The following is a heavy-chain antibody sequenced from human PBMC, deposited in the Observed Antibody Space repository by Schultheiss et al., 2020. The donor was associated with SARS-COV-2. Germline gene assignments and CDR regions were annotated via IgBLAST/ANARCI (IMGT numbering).Heavy chain of an antibody. D-gene: IGHD6-13*01. Sequence: GGSLRLSCAASGFNLRNYWMDWVRQAPGKGLEWVSAISGSGGSTYYADSVKGRFTISRDNANNSLYLQMNSLRAEDTAVYYCARDRGSSSSNYYFDYWGQGTLVTVSS. CDR3: ARDRGSSSSNYYFDY. V-gene: IGHV3-21*01. CDR1: GFNLRNYW. CDR2: ISGSGGST. J-gene: IGHJ4*02.